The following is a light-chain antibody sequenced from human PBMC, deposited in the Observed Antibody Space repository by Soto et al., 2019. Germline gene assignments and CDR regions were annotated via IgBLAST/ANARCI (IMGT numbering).Light chain of an antibody. CDR2: DDN. Sequence: QSVLTRPASASGTPEQRVTISCSGRSSDIGLNNVYWYQHLPGTAPKLLVVDDNQRPSGGPDRLSDSKSGTSASLTISGLRSEDEADSSCAALQSSVSGRVFGVSTPLPLL. CDR1: SSDIGLNN. V-gene: IGLV1-47*02. CDR3: AALQSSVSGRV. J-gene: IGLJ7*01.